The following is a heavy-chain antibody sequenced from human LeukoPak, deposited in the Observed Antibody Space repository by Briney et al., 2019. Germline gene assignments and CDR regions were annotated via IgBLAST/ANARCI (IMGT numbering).Heavy chain of an antibody. J-gene: IGHJ6*03. V-gene: IGHV4-59*02. Sequence: SETLSLTCTISGGSVSDYYWSWIRQSPGKGLEWIGYIYHTGSTSYSPSLKSRVSMSVDTSKNQFSLKLSSVTAADTAVYYCARGRYSYGPQNYDYMDVWGKGTTVTISS. CDR2: IYHTGST. D-gene: IGHD5-18*01. CDR1: GGSVSDYY. CDR3: ARGRYSYGPQNYDYMDV.